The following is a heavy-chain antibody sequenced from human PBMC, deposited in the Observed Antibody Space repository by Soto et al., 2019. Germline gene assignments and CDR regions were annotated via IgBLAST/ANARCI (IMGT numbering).Heavy chain of an antibody. J-gene: IGHJ6*02. Sequence: QVQMVQSGAEVKKPGASVKVCSKASGYTFTSYGISWVRQAPGQGLEWMGWISAYNGNTNYAQKLQGRVTMTTDTSTSTAYMELRSLRSDDTAVYYCAGGAILWFGALDYYYGMDVWGQWTTVTVSS. CDR2: ISAYNGNT. V-gene: IGHV1-18*04. CDR3: AGGAILWFGALDYYYGMDV. CDR1: GYTFTSYG. D-gene: IGHD3-10*01.